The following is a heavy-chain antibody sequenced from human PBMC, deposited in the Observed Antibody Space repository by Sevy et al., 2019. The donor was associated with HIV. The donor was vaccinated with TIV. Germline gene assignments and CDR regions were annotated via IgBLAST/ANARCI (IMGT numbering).Heavy chain of an antibody. CDR3: ASGSLDSTGYPFDY. J-gene: IGHJ4*02. CDR2: ISSSSTYI. CDR1: GFIYSNYW. D-gene: IGHD3-22*01. Sequence: GGSLRLSCAASGFIYSNYWMSWVRQAPGKGPEWVSSISSSSTYIYYADSVRGRFTISRDNAKNSLYLQMHSLRAEDTAVYYCASGSLDSTGYPFDYWGQGTLVTVSS. V-gene: IGHV3-21*01.